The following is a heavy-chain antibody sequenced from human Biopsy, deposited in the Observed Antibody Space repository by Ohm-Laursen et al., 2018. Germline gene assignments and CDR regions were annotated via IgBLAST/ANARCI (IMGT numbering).Heavy chain of an antibody. J-gene: IGHJ6*02. CDR2: INRNNGNV. D-gene: IGHD3-16*02. Sequence: SRRLSCAASGFTFEDYAMHWVRQAPGKGLEWVSSINRNNGNVGYADSVKGRFTISRDNAKNSLYLQMNNLRTEDTALYYCAKDNLPPARGPLNYYFYGMDVWGQGTTVTVS. V-gene: IGHV3-9*01. CDR3: AKDNLPPARGPLNYYFYGMDV. CDR1: GFTFEDYA.